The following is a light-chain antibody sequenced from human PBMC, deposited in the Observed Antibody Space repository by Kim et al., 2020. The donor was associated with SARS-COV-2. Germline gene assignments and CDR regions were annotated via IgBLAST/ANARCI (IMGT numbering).Light chain of an antibody. Sequence: IVLTQSPGTLSLSPRDRAALSCRASQSVRSTYLAWYQQKPGQAPRLLIYGAFSRASGPPDRFSGSGSGADFTLTISRLEPEDSAVYFCHQYDASPRTFGQGTKVDIK. CDR1: QSVRSTY. CDR2: GAF. CDR3: HQYDASPRT. V-gene: IGKV3-20*01. J-gene: IGKJ1*01.